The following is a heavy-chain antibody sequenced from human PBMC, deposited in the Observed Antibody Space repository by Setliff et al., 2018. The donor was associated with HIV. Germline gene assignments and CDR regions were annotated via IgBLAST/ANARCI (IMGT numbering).Heavy chain of an antibody. CDR3: ARGQYGDELFDY. D-gene: IGHD4-17*01. J-gene: IGHJ4*02. V-gene: IGHV1-18*01. CDR1: GDTLNSYA. Sequence: ASVKVSCKASGDTLNSYAITWVRQAPGHGLEWMGWLASYNDDANYAQNLQGRVTMTTDKSTSTAYMELRSLRSDDTAVYYCARGQYGDELFDYWGQGTLVTVSS. CDR2: LASYNDDA.